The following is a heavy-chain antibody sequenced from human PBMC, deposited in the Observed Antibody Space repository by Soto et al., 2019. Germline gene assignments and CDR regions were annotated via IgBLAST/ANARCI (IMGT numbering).Heavy chain of an antibody. CDR3: ARERGQGISDGIDV. D-gene: IGHD6-13*01. V-gene: IGHV1-2*02. J-gene: IGHJ6*02. CDR2: INPETGAT. Sequence: QVQLVQSGADVKTPGASVRVSCKASGYTFTGYYVHWVREAPGQGLGWMGWINPETGATSYAQKFQGRVTLSRDTSINTAYLELSSLRFDDAAGDFCARERGQGISDGIDVWGQGTTVTVSS. CDR1: GYTFTGYY.